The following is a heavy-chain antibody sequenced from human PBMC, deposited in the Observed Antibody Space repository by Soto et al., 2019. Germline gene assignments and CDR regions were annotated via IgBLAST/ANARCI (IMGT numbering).Heavy chain of an antibody. CDR3: ARSDSRYYYYMGV. J-gene: IGHJ6*03. Sequence: QVQLQESGPGLVKPSETLSLTCTVSGGSISTYDWSWIRQPPGKGLEWIGYIYYSGSTNYNPSLKSRVTISVDTSKNQFSLKLSSVTAADTAVYYCARSDSRYYYYMGVWGKGTTVIVSS. CDR1: GGSISTYD. CDR2: IYYSGST. V-gene: IGHV4-59*01. D-gene: IGHD3-3*01.